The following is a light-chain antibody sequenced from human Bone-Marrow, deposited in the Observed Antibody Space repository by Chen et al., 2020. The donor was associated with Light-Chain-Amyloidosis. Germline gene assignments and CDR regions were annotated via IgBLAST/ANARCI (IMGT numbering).Light chain of an antibody. CDR3: SSYTITNTLV. CDR2: EVT. V-gene: IGLV2-14*01. J-gene: IGLJ1*01. CDR1: SSDVGGDNH. Sequence: QSALTQPASVSGSPGQSITISCTGTSSDVGGDNHVSWYQQHPDKAPKLMIYEVTNWPSWVPDRFSGSKSDNTASLTISGLQTEDEADYFCSSYTITNTLVFGSGTRVTV.